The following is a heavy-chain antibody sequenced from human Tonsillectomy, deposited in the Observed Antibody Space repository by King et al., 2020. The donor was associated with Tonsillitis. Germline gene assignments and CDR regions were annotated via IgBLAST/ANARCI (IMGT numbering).Heavy chain of an antibody. V-gene: IGHV3-11*01. D-gene: IGHD3-10*01. CDR2: ISDTYKTI. J-gene: IGHJ5*02. Sequence: QVQLVESGGGLVKPGGSLRLSCAASGFTFSDYYMTWIRQAPGKGLEWVSYISDTYKTIYNADSVKGRFTISRDNSRNSLYLQMNNLRVDDTAMYYCAGMSRHLARGLDPWGQGTLVTVSS. CDR1: GFTFSDYY. CDR3: AGMSRHLARGLDP.